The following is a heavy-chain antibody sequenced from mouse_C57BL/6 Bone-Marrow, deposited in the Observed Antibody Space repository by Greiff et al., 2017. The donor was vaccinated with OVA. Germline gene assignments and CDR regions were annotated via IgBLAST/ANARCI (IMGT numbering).Heavy chain of an antibody. CDR1: GYAFSSYW. CDR3: ASGIYYDYESFAY. Sequence: VQLQQSGAELVKPGASVKISCKASGYAFSSYWMNWVKQRPGKGLEWIGQIYPGDGDTNYNGKFKGKATLTADKSSSTAYMQLSSLTSEDSAVYFCASGIYYDYESFAYWGQGTLVTVSA. V-gene: IGHV1-80*01. CDR2: IYPGDGDT. J-gene: IGHJ3*01. D-gene: IGHD2-4*01.